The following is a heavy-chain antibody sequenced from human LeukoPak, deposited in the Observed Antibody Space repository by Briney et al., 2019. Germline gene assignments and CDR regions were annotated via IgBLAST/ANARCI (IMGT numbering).Heavy chain of an antibody. Sequence: GGSLRLSCAASGFTFSAYSMNWVRQAPGKGLEWVSSITSSSSYIYYADSVKGRFTISRDNAKNSLYLEMNSLRAEDTAVYYCARGGSSEVDYWGQGTLVTVSS. CDR2: ITSSSSYI. CDR3: ARGGSSEVDY. V-gene: IGHV3-21*01. D-gene: IGHD6-13*01. J-gene: IGHJ4*02. CDR1: GFTFSAYS.